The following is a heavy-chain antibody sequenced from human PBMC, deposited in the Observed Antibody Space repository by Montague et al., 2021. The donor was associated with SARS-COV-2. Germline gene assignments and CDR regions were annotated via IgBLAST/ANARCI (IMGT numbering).Heavy chain of an antibody. CDR3: AAWNGDYNS. V-gene: IGHV3-7*01. D-gene: IGHD4-17*01. J-gene: IGHJ4*02. Sequence: SLRLSCAASGFASGFTFSTSWLNWVRQSPGKGLEWVANVNPDGSQKTSVDSLKGRFTISRDNAKKSLYPQMNSLRAEDTAIYYCAAWNGDYNSWGQGTLVTVSS. CDR1: GFTFSTSW. CDR2: VNPDGSQK.